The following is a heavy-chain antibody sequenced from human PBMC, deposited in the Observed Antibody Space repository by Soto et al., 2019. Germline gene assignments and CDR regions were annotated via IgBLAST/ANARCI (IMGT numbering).Heavy chain of an antibody. J-gene: IGHJ2*01. Sequence: SETLSLTCAVHGGSFSVFYWTLIRQPPGKGLEWIGEINHSGSSNYNPPLKSRVTMSLDTSRNQFSLSLNSVTAADTAVYYCARMAGTWYLDLWVRGTLVTVSP. CDR3: ARMAGTWYLDL. CDR2: INHSGSS. V-gene: IGHV4-34*01. CDR1: GGSFSVFY.